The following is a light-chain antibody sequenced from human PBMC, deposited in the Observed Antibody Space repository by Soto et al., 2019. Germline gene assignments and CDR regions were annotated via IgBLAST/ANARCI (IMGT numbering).Light chain of an antibody. CDR3: QHKSA. V-gene: IGKV3-11*01. Sequence: EIVLTQSPATLSLSPGQRATLSCRASESISNYLAWYQQKPGQAPRLLIDDSFNRATAIPARFSGSGSGTDFTLTISSLEPEDFAVYYCQHKSAFGQGTRLQIK. CDR1: ESISNY. J-gene: IGKJ5*01. CDR2: DSF.